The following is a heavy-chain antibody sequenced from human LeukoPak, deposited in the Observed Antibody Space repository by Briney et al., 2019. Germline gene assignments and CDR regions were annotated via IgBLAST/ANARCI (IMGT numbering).Heavy chain of an antibody. CDR2: ISDSGGST. V-gene: IGHV3-23*01. J-gene: IGHJ6*03. CDR3: AKSRIAKYYYYMDA. Sequence: GGSLRLSCAASGFTFSTYAMSWVRQAPGKRLEWVSAISDSGGSTYYADSVKGRFTISRDNSKNTLYLQMNSLRAEDTAVYYCAKSRIAKYYYYMDAWGKGTTVTVSS. CDR1: GFTFSTYA. D-gene: IGHD6-13*01.